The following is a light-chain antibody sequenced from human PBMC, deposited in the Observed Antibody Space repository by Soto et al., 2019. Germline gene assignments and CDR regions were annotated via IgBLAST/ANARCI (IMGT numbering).Light chain of an antibody. J-gene: IGKJ1*01. CDR3: QQYNSYSWT. CDR2: KVS. V-gene: IGKV1-5*03. Sequence: DIQMTQSPSTLSASVGDRVTITCRASQSVNDWLAWYQQKPGKAPNLLIYKVSNLESGVPSRFSGSGSGTEFTLTISSLQPDDFATYYCQQYNSYSWTFGQGTKVEMK. CDR1: QSVNDW.